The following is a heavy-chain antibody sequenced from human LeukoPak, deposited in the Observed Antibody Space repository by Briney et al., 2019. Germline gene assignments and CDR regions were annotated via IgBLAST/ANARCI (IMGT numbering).Heavy chain of an antibody. J-gene: IGHJ4*02. CDR3: AKDQSITTIVGQEYYFDY. CDR1: GFTFSTYG. D-gene: IGHD3-22*01. CDR2: IRSDGSNK. Sequence: GGSLRLXCAASGFTFSTYGMHWVRQAPGKGLEWVAFIRSDGSNKYYADSVKGRFTISRDKSKNTLYLQMNSLRAEDTALYYCAKDQSITTIVGQEYYFDYWGQGTLVTVSS. V-gene: IGHV3-30*02.